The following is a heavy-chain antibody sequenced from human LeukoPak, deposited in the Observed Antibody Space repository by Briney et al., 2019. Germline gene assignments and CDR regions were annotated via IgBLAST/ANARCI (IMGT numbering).Heavy chain of an antibody. V-gene: IGHV3-48*04. J-gene: IGHJ4*02. CDR1: GIIFSTYA. Sequence: PGGSLRLSCEFSGIIFSTYAMTWVRQAPGKGLEWISYISGSSSGSTSIIHYADSVKGRFTISRDNAKNTLYLQMNSLRAEDTAVYYCAKDQKKVTTGLLDYWGQGTLVTVSS. D-gene: IGHD2-21*02. CDR3: AKDQKKVTTGLLDY. CDR2: ISGSSSGSTSII.